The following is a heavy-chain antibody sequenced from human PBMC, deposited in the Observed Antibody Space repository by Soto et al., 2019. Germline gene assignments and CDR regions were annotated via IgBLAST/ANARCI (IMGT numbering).Heavy chain of an antibody. Sequence: EVQLVESGGGLVQPGGSLRLSCAASGFTVSSNYMSWVRQAPGKGLEWVSVIYGGGSTYYADSVKDRFTISRDNSKNTLYLQMNSLRAEDTAVYYCARVGRWLPNRGYFDYWGQGTLVTVSS. CDR3: ARVGRWLPNRGYFDY. D-gene: IGHD5-12*01. V-gene: IGHV3-66*01. CDR2: IYGGGST. CDR1: GFTVSSNY. J-gene: IGHJ4*02.